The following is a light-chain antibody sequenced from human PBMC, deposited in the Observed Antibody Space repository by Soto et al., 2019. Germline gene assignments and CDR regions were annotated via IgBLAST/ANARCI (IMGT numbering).Light chain of an antibody. J-gene: IGLJ1*01. CDR1: SSNIGAGYD. CDR3: QSYDISLRGYV. CDR2: VNT. V-gene: IGLV1-40*01. Sequence: QSVLTQPPSVSGAPGQRVTISCTGGSSNIGAGYDVHWYQQLPGTAPKLLIYVNTDRPSGVPDRFSGSKSGTSASLAITGLQPEDEADYYCQSYDISLRGYVFGDGTKSPS.